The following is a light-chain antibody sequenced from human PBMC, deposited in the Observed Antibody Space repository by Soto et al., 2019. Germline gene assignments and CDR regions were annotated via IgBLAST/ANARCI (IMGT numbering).Light chain of an antibody. J-gene: IGKJ2*01. CDR3: QHYGSSPEYT. CDR1: QSVSSSIY. CDR2: GAS. Sequence: EIVLTQSPGTLSLSPGERATLSCRASQSVSSSIYLAWYQQRPGQAPRLLIYGASSRATGIPDRFSGSGSGTDFTLTISRLEPEDFAVYYCQHYGSSPEYTFGQGTKLEIK. V-gene: IGKV3-20*01.